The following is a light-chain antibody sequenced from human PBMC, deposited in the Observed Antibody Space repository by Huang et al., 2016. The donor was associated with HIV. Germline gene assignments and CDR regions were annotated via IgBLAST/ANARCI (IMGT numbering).Light chain of an antibody. CDR1: QSLLHSNGYNY. V-gene: IGKV2-28*01. CDR2: LGS. Sequence: DIVMTQSPLSLPVIPGEPASISCRSSQSLLHSNGYNYLDWYLQKPEQSPQLLIYLGSNRASGVPDRFSGSGSGTDFTLKISRVEAEDVGVYYCMQALQTPLTFGGGTKVEIK. CDR3: MQALQTPLT. J-gene: IGKJ4*01.